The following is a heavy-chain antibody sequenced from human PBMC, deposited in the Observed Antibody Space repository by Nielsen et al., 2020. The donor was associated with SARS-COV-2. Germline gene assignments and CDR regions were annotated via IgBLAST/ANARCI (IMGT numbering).Heavy chain of an antibody. Sequence: GEFLKISCAASGFTFSNFAMNWVRQAPGKGLEWVSTIGVSGGGTYYADSLKGRFTTSRDNAKNTLYLQMNSLRAEDTAVYYCARVRLKVVVADGMDVWGQGTTVTVSS. V-gene: IGHV3-23*01. J-gene: IGHJ6*02. D-gene: IGHD3-22*01. CDR2: IGVSGGGT. CDR3: ARVRLKVVVADGMDV. CDR1: GFTFSNFA.